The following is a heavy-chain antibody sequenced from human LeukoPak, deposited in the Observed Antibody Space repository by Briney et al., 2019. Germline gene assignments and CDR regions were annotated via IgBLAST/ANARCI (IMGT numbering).Heavy chain of an antibody. J-gene: IGHJ4*02. D-gene: IGHD1-1*01. CDR2: ILEDGRIK. CDR1: GFTFDKYG. Sequence: PGRSLRLSCAASGFTFDKYGMHYIRQAPGKGLEWVAVILEDGRIKKYADSVKDRFTISRDNTNNTLYLQMNRLRAEDTGIYFCAKDRETTAPGTFDYWGRGKLVAVSS. V-gene: IGHV3-30*18. CDR3: AKDRETTAPGTFDY.